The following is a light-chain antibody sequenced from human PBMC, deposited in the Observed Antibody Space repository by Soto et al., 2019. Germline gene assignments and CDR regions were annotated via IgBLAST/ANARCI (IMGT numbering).Light chain of an antibody. CDR1: SNDVGGYNY. Sequence: QSALTQPASVSGSPGQSITISCTGTSNDVGGYNYVSWYQQHPGKAPKLMIYEVSNRPSGVSNRFSGSKSGNTASLTISGLQAEDEADYYCVSFTTSSNLVFGGGTKLTVL. J-gene: IGLJ2*01. V-gene: IGLV2-14*01. CDR3: VSFTTSSNLV. CDR2: EVS.